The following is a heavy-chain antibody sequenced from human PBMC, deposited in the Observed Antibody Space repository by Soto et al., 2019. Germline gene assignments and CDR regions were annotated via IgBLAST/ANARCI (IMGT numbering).Heavy chain of an antibody. CDR1: GFTFSSYS. D-gene: IGHD3-3*01. J-gene: IGHJ6*02. CDR3: ARDGNTIFGVVSLYGMDV. V-gene: IGHV3-21*01. Sequence: GGSLRLSCAASGFTFSSYSMNWVRQAPGKGLEWVSSISSSSSYIYYADSVKGRFTISRDNAKNSLYLQMNSLRAEDTAVYYCARDGNTIFGVVSLYGMDVWGQGTTVTVSS. CDR2: ISSSSSYI.